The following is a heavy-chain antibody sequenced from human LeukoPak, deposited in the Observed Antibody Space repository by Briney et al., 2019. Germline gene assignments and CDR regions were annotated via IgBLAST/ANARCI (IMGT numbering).Heavy chain of an antibody. Sequence: SETLSLTCAVSGGSISNYYWSWVRQSPEKGLEWVGDIHDSGSTNYNPSLKRGVTISVDTSNTQFSLKLSSVTAADTAVYYCARLDAAAGRYLQFFYWGQGSLVTVSS. J-gene: IGHJ4*02. CDR3: ARLDAAAGRYLQFFY. CDR1: GGSISNYY. CDR2: IHDSGST. D-gene: IGHD5-24*01. V-gene: IGHV4-59*12.